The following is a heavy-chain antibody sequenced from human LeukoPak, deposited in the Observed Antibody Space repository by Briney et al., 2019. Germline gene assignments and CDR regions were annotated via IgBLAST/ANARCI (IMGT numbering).Heavy chain of an antibody. V-gene: IGHV4-39*07. CDR1: GGSISSSSYY. CDR3: ARWGLIPPGYSYGYYAVRAFDI. CDR2: IYTSGST. D-gene: IGHD5-18*01. J-gene: IGHJ3*02. Sequence: SETLSLTCTVSGGSISSSSYYWGWIRQPPGKGLEWIGRIYTSGSTNYNPSLKSRVTMSVDTSKNQFSLKLSSVTAADTAVYYCARWGLIPPGYSYGYYAVRAFDIWGQGTMVTVSS.